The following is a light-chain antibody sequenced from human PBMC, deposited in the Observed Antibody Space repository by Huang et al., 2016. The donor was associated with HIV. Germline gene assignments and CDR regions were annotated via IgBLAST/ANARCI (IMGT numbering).Light chain of an antibody. CDR3: MQGTHWPPGT. CDR2: KVS. CDR1: QTLVHTDGNTY. V-gene: IGKV2-30*02. J-gene: IGKJ1*01. Sequence: DVIMTQSPLLLPVTLGKPAAISCRSSQTLVHTDGNTYLNWFLQRPGQSPRRLIYKVSNRDSGVPDRFTGSGSGIEFTLTISRVEAEDVGIYYCMQGTHWPPGTFGQGTNMEIK.